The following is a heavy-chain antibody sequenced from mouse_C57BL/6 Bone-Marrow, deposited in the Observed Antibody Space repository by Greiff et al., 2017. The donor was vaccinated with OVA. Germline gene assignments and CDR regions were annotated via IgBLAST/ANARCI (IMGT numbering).Heavy chain of an antibody. Sequence: QVQLKQSGAELVRPGTSVKMSCKASGYTFTNYWIGWAKQRPGHGLEWIGDIYPGGGYTNYNEKFKGKATLTADKSSSTAYMQFSSLTSEDAAIYYCARGYPWFAYWGQGTLVTVSA. D-gene: IGHD2-2*01. CDR1: GYTFTNYW. CDR2: IYPGGGYT. J-gene: IGHJ3*01. V-gene: IGHV1-63*01. CDR3: ARGYPWFAY.